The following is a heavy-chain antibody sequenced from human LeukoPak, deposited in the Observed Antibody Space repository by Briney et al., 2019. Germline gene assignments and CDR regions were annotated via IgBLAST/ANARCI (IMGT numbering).Heavy chain of an antibody. CDR1: GDSISSINW. Sequence: SGTLPLTCTVSGDSISSINWWSWVRPPPGKGLEWIGEINHSGSTNYNPSLKSRVTISVDTSKNQFSLKLSSVTAADTAVYYCASGSSPRHKYGSGSYYSKLRDYYMDVWGKGTTVTVSS. J-gene: IGHJ6*03. CDR3: ASGSSPRHKYGSGSYYSKLRDYYMDV. V-gene: IGHV4-4*02. CDR2: INHSGST. D-gene: IGHD3-10*01.